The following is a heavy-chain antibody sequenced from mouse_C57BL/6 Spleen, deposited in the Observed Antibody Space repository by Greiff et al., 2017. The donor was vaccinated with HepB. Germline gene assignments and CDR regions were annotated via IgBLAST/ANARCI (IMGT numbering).Heavy chain of an antibody. CDR2: ISSGGSYT. CDR1: GFTFSSYG. Sequence: DVMLVESGGDLVKPGGSLKLSCAASGFTFSSYGMSWVRQTPDTRLEWVATISSGGSYTYYPDSVKGRFTISRDNAKNTLYLQRSSLKSEDTAMYYCARPHYYGSSPYFDYWGQGTTLTVSS. J-gene: IGHJ2*01. CDR3: ARPHYYGSSPYFDY. D-gene: IGHD1-1*01. V-gene: IGHV5-6*02.